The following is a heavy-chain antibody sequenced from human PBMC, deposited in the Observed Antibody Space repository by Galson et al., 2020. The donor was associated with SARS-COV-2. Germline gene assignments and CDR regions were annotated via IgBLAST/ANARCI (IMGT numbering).Heavy chain of an antibody. CDR2: ISSSSSYI. CDR1: GFTFSSYR. J-gene: IGHJ4*02. CDR3: ATDYYGSGSYYNRDY. V-gene: IGHV3-21*01. D-gene: IGHD3-10*01. Sequence: GESLKISCAASGFTFSSYRMNWVRQAPGKGLEWVSSISSSSSYIYYADSVKGRFTISRDNAKNSLYLQMNSLRAEDTAVYYCATDYYGSGSYYNRDYWGQGTLVTVSS.